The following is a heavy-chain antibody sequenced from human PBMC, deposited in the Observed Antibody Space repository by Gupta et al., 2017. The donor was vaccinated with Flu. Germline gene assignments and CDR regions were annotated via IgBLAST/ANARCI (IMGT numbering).Heavy chain of an antibody. V-gene: IGHV3-23*01. CDR2: ISGSGGST. Sequence: WVRQAPGKGLEWVSAISGSGGSTYYADSVKGRFTISRDNSKNTLYLQMNSLRAEDTAVYYCAKSEGSSVLEWPTDYWGQGTLVTVSS. J-gene: IGHJ4*02. CDR3: AKSEGSSVLEWPTDY. D-gene: IGHD3-3*01.